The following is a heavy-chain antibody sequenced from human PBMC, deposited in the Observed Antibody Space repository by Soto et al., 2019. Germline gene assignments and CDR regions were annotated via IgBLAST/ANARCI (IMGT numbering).Heavy chain of an antibody. J-gene: IGHJ4*02. CDR3: AINYYDSSGYLY. CDR2: IDPSGNGT. CDR1: GHTLINYY. D-gene: IGHD3-22*01. V-gene: IGHV1-46*01. Sequence: ASVKVSCKTSGHTLINYYMHWVRQAPGQGLDWLGKIDPSGNGTSYAERFQGRITLTSDTSTKTVYVEPSSLRSEDTAIYYCAINYYDSSGYLYWGQGTLVTVSS.